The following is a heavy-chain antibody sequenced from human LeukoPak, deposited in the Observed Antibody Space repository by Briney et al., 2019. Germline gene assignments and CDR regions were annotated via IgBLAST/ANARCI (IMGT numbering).Heavy chain of an antibody. Sequence: SETLSLTCTVSGGSINSYYWSWIRQPPGKGLEWIGYIYTSGSTNYNPSLKSRVTISVDTSKNQFSLKLSSVTAADTAVYYCARRRWVATIRKNNWFDPWGQGTLVTVSS. CDR2: IYTSGST. J-gene: IGHJ5*02. V-gene: IGHV4-4*09. CDR1: GGSINSYY. CDR3: ARRRWVATIRKNNWFDP. D-gene: IGHD5-12*01.